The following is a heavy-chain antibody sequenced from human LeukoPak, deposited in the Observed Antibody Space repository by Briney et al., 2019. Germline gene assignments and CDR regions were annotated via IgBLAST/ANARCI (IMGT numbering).Heavy chain of an antibody. CDR3: AREFGLRPDTFDY. V-gene: IGHV3-33*01. Sequence: PGRSLRLSCAASGFTFSSYGMHWVRQAPGKGLEWVAVIWYDGSNKYYADSVKGRFTISRDNSKNTLYLQMNSLRAEDTAVYYCAREFGLRPDTFDYWGRGTLVTVSS. J-gene: IGHJ4*02. CDR1: GFTFSSYG. D-gene: IGHD3-16*01. CDR2: IWYDGSNK.